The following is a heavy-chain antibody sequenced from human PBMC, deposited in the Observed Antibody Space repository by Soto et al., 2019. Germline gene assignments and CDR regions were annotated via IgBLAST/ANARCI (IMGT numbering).Heavy chain of an antibody. CDR1: GFTFSDYY. J-gene: IGHJ3*02. CDR2: ISSSGSTI. V-gene: IGHV3-11*04. D-gene: IGHD3-3*01. Sequence: GGSLRLSCAASGFTFSDYYMSWIRQAPGKGLEWVSYISSSGSTIYYADSVKGRFTISRDNAKNSLYLQMNSLRSEDTAVYYCAKDRETIFGVVIKVGDAFDIWGQGTMVTVSS. CDR3: AKDRETIFGVVIKVGDAFDI.